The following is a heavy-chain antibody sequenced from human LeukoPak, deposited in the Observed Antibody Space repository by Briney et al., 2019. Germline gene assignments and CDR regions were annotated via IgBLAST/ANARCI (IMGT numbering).Heavy chain of an antibody. V-gene: IGHV3-64*01. CDR2: ISSNGGTT. CDR1: GFTFSSYA. Sequence: PGGSLRLSCAASGFTFSSYAMHWVRQAPGEGLEYVSAISSNGGTTYYANSVKGRFTISRDNSKNTLYLQMGSLRAEDMAVYYCATAARSGVTVDYFDYWGQGTLVTVSS. CDR3: ATAARSGVTVDYFDY. J-gene: IGHJ4*02. D-gene: IGHD2-15*01.